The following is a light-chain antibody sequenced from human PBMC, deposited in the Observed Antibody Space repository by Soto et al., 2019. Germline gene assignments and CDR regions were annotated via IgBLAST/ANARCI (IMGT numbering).Light chain of an antibody. CDR2: GAS. CDR1: QSIRAK. V-gene: IGKV3-15*01. J-gene: IGKJ3*01. CDR3: QQYNNCQGGYT. Sequence: EIVMTQSPDTLSVSPGERATLSCRASQSIRAKLAWYQQKPGQAPRLLIYGASTRATGIPDRFSGSGSGTKFTLTITSLQSEDFAVYYCQQYNNCQGGYTFGLGTKVDFK.